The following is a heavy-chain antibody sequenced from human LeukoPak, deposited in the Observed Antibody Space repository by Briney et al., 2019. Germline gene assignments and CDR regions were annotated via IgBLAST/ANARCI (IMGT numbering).Heavy chain of an antibody. CDR3: AREKIITGTTTFDY. V-gene: IGHV4-38-2*02. D-gene: IGHD1-20*01. CDR2: IYHSGST. J-gene: IGHJ4*02. CDR1: GYSISSGYY. Sequence: SETLSLTCTVSGYSISSGYYWGWIRQPPGKGLEWIGSIYHSGSTYYNPSLKSRVTISVDTSKNQFSLKLSSVTAADTAVYYCAREKIITGTTTFDYWGQGTLVTVSS.